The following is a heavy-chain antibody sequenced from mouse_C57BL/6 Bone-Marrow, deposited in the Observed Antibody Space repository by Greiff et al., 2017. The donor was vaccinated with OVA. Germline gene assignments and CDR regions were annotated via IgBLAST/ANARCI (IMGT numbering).Heavy chain of an antibody. D-gene: IGHD1-1*01. Sequence: EVMLVESGGGLVQPGGSLKLSCAASGFTFSDYYMYWVRQTPEKRLEWVAYISNGGGSTYYPDTVKGRFTISRDNAKNTLYLQMSRLKSEDTAMYYCARRGYYGRAGFAYWGQGTLVTVSA. CDR2: ISNGGGST. J-gene: IGHJ3*01. CDR3: ARRGYYGRAGFAY. V-gene: IGHV5-12*01. CDR1: GFTFSDYY.